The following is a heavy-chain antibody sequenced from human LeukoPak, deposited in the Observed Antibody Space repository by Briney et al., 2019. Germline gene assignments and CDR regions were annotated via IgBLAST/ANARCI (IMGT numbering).Heavy chain of an antibody. CDR1: GFTFSSYW. J-gene: IGHJ5*02. V-gene: IGHV3-7*01. D-gene: IGHD6-13*01. Sequence: GGSLRLSCAASGFTFSSYWMSWVRQAPGKGLEWVANIKQDGSEKYYVDSVKGRFTISRDSAKNSLYLQMNSLRAEDTAVYYCVRVYSSSWYGDWFDLWGQGTLVTVSS. CDR3: VRVYSSSWYGDWFDL. CDR2: IKQDGSEK.